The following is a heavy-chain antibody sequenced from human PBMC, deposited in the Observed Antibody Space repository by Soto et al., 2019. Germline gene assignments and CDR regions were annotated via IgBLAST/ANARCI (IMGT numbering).Heavy chain of an antibody. CDR1: GGSINSGGYY. V-gene: IGHV4-31*03. CDR3: ARGITMVRGVIHTPYFDY. CDR2: IYNSGST. J-gene: IGHJ4*02. Sequence: QVQLQESGPGLVKPSQTLSLTCTVSGGSINSGGYYWSWIRQHPGKGLEWIGYIYNSGSTYYNPSLNSRVTISVETSKNQSSLKLSSVTAADTAVYCCARGITMVRGVIHTPYFDYWGQGTLVTVSS. D-gene: IGHD3-10*01.